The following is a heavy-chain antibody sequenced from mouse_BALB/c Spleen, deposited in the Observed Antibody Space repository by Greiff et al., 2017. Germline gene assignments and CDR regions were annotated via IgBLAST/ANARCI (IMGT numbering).Heavy chain of an antibody. Sequence: QLVESGGGLVKPGGSLKLSCAASGFTFSSYAMSWVRQTPEKRLEWVASISSGGSTYYPDSVKGRFTISRDNARNILYLQMSSLRSEDTAMYYCARGLYGNYFYYAMDYWGQGTSVTVSS. D-gene: IGHD2-1*01. V-gene: IGHV5-6-5*01. CDR1: GFTFSSYA. CDR2: ISSGGST. CDR3: ARGLYGNYFYYAMDY. J-gene: IGHJ4*01.